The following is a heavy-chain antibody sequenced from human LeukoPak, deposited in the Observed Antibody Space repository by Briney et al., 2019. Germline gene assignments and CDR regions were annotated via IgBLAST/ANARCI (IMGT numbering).Heavy chain of an antibody. CDR2: INHSGST. Sequence: SETLSLTCAVYGGSFSGYYWSWIRQPPGKGLEWIGKINHSGSTNYNPSLKSRVTISVDTSKNQFSLKLSSVTAADTAVYYCARPLRVPAAKGTYYYYYYGMDVWGQGTTVTVSS. D-gene: IGHD2-2*01. CDR1: GGSFSGYY. V-gene: IGHV4-34*01. J-gene: IGHJ6*02. CDR3: ARPLRVPAAKGTYYYYYYGMDV.